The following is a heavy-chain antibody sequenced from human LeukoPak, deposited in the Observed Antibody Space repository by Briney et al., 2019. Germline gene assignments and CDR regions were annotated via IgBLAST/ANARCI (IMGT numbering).Heavy chain of an antibody. V-gene: IGHV4-34*01. D-gene: IGHD3-3*01. Sequence: SETLSLTCAVYGGSFSGYYWGWIRQPPGKGLEWIGEINHSGSTNYNPSLKSRVTISVDTSKNQFSLKLSSVTAADTAVYYCARDITIFGVVRFRNWFDPWGQGTLVTVSS. CDR3: ARDITIFGVVRFRNWFDP. CDR1: GGSFSGYY. J-gene: IGHJ5*02. CDR2: INHSGST.